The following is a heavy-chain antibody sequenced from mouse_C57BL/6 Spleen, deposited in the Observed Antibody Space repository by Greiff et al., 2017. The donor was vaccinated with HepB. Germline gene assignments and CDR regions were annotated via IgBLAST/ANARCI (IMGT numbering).Heavy chain of an antibody. J-gene: IGHJ2*01. CDR1: GFTFSDYG. CDR2: ISSGSSTI. D-gene: IGHD4-1*01. V-gene: IGHV5-17*01. Sequence: EVQLKESGGGLVKPGGSLKLSCAASGFTFSDYGMHWVRQAPEKGLEWVAYISSGSSTIYYADTVKGRFNISRDNAKNTLFLQMTSLRSEDTARYYVARMITGYFDYWGQGTTLTVSS. CDR3: ARMITGYFDY.